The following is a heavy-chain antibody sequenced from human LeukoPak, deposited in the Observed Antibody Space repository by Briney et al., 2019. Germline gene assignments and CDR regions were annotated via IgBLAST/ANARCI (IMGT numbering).Heavy chain of an antibody. D-gene: IGHD2-15*01. Sequence: GRSLRLSCAASGFTFSSYGMHWVRQAPGKGLEWVAVISYDGSNKYYADSVKGRFTISRDNSKNTLYLQMNSLRAEDTAVYYRANGGRGTFDYWGQGTLVTVSS. CDR3: ANGGRGTFDY. J-gene: IGHJ4*02. V-gene: IGHV3-30*18. CDR1: GFTFSSYG. CDR2: ISYDGSNK.